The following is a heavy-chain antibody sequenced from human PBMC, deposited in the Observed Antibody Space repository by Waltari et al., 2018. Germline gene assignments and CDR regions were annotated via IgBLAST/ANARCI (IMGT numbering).Heavy chain of an antibody. CDR3: AKIFVVVVAATDSRDY. CDR1: GFTFSSYG. V-gene: IGHV3-30*02. J-gene: IGHJ4*02. Sequence: QVQLVESGGGVVQPGGSLRLSCAASGFTFSSYGMHWVRQAPGKGLEWVAFIRYDGSNKYYADSVKGRFTISRDNSKNTLYLQMNSLRAEDTAVYYCAKIFVVVVAATDSRDYWGQGTLVTVSS. CDR2: IRYDGSNK. D-gene: IGHD2-15*01.